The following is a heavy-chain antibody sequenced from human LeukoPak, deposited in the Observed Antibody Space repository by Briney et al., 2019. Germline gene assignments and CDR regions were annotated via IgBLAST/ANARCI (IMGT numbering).Heavy chain of an antibody. CDR3: AKDLERGVIVVALDC. D-gene: IGHD3-22*01. CDR1: GFTFSSYA. V-gene: IGHV3-23*01. CDR2: ISGSGGST. Sequence: GGSLRLSCAASGFTFSSYAMSWARQAPGKGLEWVSAISGSGGSTYYADSVKGRFTISRDNSKNTLYLQMNSLRAEVTAVYYCAKDLERGVIVVALDCWGQGTLVTVCS. J-gene: IGHJ4*02.